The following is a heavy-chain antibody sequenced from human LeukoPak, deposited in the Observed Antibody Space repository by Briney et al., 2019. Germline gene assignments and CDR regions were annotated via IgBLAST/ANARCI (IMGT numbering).Heavy chain of an antibody. CDR2: IYYSGST. CDR1: GGSISSSSYY. J-gene: IGHJ4*02. CDR3: ARDVRSYDFWSGYYTGILYHDY. Sequence: SETLSLTCTVSGGSISSSSYYWGRIRQPPGKGLEWIGSIYYSGSTYYNPSLKSRVTISVDTSKNQFSLKLSSVTAADTAVYYCARDVRSYDFWSGYYTGILYHDYWGQGTLVTVSS. D-gene: IGHD3-3*01. V-gene: IGHV4-39*07.